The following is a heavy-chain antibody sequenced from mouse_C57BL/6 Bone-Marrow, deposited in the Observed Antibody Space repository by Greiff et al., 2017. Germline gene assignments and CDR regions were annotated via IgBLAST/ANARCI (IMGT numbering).Heavy chain of an antibody. Sequence: EVKLMESGGGLVQPGGSMKLSCVASGFTFSNYWMNWVRQSPEKVLEWVAQIRLKSDNYATHYVESVKGRFTISRDDSKSSVYLQMNNLSAEDTGIYYCTGLRWVGWYFDVWGTGTTVTVSS. J-gene: IGHJ1*03. CDR1: GFTFSNYW. CDR2: IRLKSDNYAT. D-gene: IGHD1-1*01. CDR3: TGLRWVGWYFDV. V-gene: IGHV6-3*01.